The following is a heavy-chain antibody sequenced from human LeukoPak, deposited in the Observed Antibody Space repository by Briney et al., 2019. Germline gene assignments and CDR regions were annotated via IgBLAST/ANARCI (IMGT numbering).Heavy chain of an antibody. CDR3: ARRLGDNYANLYYYYMDI. V-gene: IGHV3-23*01. D-gene: IGHD3-16*01. CDR1: GFTFSSHA. Sequence: GGSLRLSCAASGFTFSSHAMNWVRHAPGKGLEWVSTISIVDDTAYYADSVKGRFTISRDNSKNTLYLQMNSLRAEDTAVYYCARRLGDNYANLYYYYMDIWGKGTTVTVSS. CDR2: ISIVDDTA. J-gene: IGHJ6*03.